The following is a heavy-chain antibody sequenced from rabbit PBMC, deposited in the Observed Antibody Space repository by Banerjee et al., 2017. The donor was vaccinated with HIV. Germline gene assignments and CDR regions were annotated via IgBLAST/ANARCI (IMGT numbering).Heavy chain of an antibody. V-gene: IGHV1S40*01. Sequence: QSMEESGGDLVKPGASLTLTCTASGFSFSSTYWIYWVRQAPGKGLEWIACTRADSVATYYANWAKGRFTISKTSSTTMTLQMTSLTAADTATYFCARSGATYNYDPWGPGTLVTVS. CDR2: TRADSVAT. J-gene: IGHJ2*01. D-gene: IGHD6-1*01. CDR3: ARSGATYNYDP. CDR1: GFSFSSTYW.